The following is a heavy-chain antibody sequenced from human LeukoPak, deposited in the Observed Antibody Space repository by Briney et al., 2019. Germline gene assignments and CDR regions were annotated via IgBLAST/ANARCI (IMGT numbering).Heavy chain of an antibody. V-gene: IGHV1-18*01. CDR1: GSTFSTYG. CDR2: ISVYNGHT. Sequence: EASVKVSCKASGSTFSTYGFSWVRQAPGQGLEWMGWISVYNGHTNYAQKFQGRVTLTTDTSTTTSYMELRSLRSEDTAVYYCARGPLYQLLSWPSPYYFDYWGQGTLVTVSS. J-gene: IGHJ4*02. D-gene: IGHD2-2*01. CDR3: ARGPLYQLLSWPSPYYFDY.